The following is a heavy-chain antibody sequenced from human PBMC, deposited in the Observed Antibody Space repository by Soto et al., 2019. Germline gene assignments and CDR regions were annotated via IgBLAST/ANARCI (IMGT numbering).Heavy chain of an antibody. D-gene: IGHD5-18*01. CDR2: IWYDGSNK. J-gene: IGHJ6*02. Sequence: GGSLRLSCAASGFTFSSYGMHWVRQAPGKGLEWVAVIWYDGSNKYYADSVKGRFTISRDNSKNTLYLQMNSLRAEDTAVYYCARDNRDTAIPQIPWYYYGMDVWGQGTTVTVSS. V-gene: IGHV3-33*01. CDR1: GFTFSSYG. CDR3: ARDNRDTAIPQIPWYYYGMDV.